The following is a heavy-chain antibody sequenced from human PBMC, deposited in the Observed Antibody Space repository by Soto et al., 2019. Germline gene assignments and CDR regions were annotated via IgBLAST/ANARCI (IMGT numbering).Heavy chain of an antibody. CDR2: ISSSGRTI. J-gene: IGHJ4*02. V-gene: IGHV3-11*01. D-gene: IGHD3-16*01. Sequence: QVQLVESGGDLVQPGWSLRLSCAASGFTSSDYDMSWIRQAPGKGLEWVSYISSSGRTIYYADSVKGRFTISRDNAMNSLYLQMNRLRAEDTAVDSCARSLGMGGDGYNWGQGTLVSVSS. CDR1: GFTSSDYD. CDR3: ARSLGMGGDGYN.